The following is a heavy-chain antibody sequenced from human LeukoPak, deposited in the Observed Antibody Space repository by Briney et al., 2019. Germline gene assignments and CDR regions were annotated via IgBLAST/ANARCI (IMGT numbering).Heavy chain of an antibody. Sequence: ASVTVSCKASGYAFTSYGISWVRQAPGQGLEWMGWISAYNGNTNYAQKLQGRVTMTTDTSTSTAYMELRSLRSDDTAVYYCARFALRSYYYDSSGSQVDYWGQGTLVTVSS. CDR1: GYAFTSYG. V-gene: IGHV1-18*01. J-gene: IGHJ4*02. CDR3: ARFALRSYYYDSSGSQVDY. CDR2: ISAYNGNT. D-gene: IGHD3-22*01.